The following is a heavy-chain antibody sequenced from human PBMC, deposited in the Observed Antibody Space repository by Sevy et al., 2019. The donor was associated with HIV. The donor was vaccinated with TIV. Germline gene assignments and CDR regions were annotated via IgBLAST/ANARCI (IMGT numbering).Heavy chain of an antibody. Sequence: GGSLRLSCAASGFTFSSYSMNWVRQAPGKGLEWVSSISSSSSYIYYADSVKGRFTISRDNAKNPLYLQMNSLRAEDTAVYYCARDAMIVMVTDAFDIWGQGTMVTVSS. CDR3: ARDAMIVMVTDAFDI. V-gene: IGHV3-21*01. CDR1: GFTFSSYS. CDR2: ISSSSSYI. J-gene: IGHJ3*02. D-gene: IGHD3-22*01.